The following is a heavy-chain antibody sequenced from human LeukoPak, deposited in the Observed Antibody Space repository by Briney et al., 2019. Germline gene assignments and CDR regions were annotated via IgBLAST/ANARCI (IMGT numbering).Heavy chain of an antibody. D-gene: IGHD3-22*01. CDR1: GYTFTSYG. V-gene: IGHV1-18*01. Sequence: ASVSVSCKASGYTFTSYGISWVRQAPGQGLEWMGWISAYNGNTNYAQKLQGRVTMTTDTSTSTAYMELRSLRSDDTAVYYCAREQPYYYDSSGYYRNAFDIWGQGTMVTVPS. J-gene: IGHJ3*02. CDR2: ISAYNGNT. CDR3: AREQPYYYDSSGYYRNAFDI.